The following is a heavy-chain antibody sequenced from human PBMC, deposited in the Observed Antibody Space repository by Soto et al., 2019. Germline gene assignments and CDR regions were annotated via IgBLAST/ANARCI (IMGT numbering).Heavy chain of an antibody. CDR3: ARQNWGVLDAFDI. CDR2: INAGNGNT. V-gene: IGHV1-3*01. Sequence: ASVKVSCKASGYTFTSYAMHWVRQAPGQRLEWMGWINAGNGNTKYSQKFQGRVTITRETSASTAYMELSSLRSEDTAVYYCARQNWGVLDAFDIWGQGTMVTVSS. CDR1: GYTFTSYA. D-gene: IGHD7-27*01. J-gene: IGHJ3*02.